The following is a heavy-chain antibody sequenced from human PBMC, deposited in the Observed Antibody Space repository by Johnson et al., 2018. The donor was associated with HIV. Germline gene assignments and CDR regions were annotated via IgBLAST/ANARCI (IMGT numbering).Heavy chain of an antibody. CDR1: GFTVSSNY. V-gene: IGHV3-66*01. D-gene: IGHD3-9*01. Sequence: VQLVESGGGLVQPGGSLRLSCAASGFTVSSNYMSWVRQAPGKGLEWVSVIYSGGSTYYADSVKGRFTISRDNAKNSLYLQMNSLRVEDTAFYYCARDGRDLVTRGSFDVWGQWTVVTVSS. J-gene: IGHJ3*01. CDR3: ARDGRDLVTRGSFDV. CDR2: IYSGGST.